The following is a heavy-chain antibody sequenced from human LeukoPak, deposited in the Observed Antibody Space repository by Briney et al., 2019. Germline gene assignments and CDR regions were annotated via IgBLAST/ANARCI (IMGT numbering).Heavy chain of an antibody. D-gene: IGHD6-13*01. CDR3: ARGPPIMYSSIDHQINSYYYYGMDV. Sequence: GGSLRLSCAASGFTVSSNYMSWVRQAPGKGLEYVSAISSNGGSTYYANSVKGRFTISRDNSKNTLYLQMGSLRAEDMAVYYCARGPPIMYSSIDHQINSYYYYGMDVWGQGTTVTVSS. CDR2: ISSNGGST. J-gene: IGHJ6*02. V-gene: IGHV3-64*01. CDR1: GFTVSSNY.